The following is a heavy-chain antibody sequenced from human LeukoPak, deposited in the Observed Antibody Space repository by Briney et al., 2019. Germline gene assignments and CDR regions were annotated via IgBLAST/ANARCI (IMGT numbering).Heavy chain of an antibody. V-gene: IGHV3-21*04. Sequence: GGSLRLSCAASGFTFSSYCMDWVRQTPGKGLEWVSSISSSSSYIYYADSVKGRFTISRDNAKNSLYLQMNSLKTEDTAVYYCTRRGAAAEDYWGQGTLVTVSS. J-gene: IGHJ4*02. CDR3: TRRGAAAEDY. D-gene: IGHD6-13*01. CDR2: ISSSSSYI. CDR1: GFTFSSYC.